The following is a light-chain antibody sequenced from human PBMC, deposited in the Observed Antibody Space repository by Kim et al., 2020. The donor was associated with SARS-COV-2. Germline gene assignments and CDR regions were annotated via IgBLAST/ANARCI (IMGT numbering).Light chain of an antibody. CDR3: QKYDDAPWT. CDR2: GAA. J-gene: IGKJ1*01. CDR1: QKSTSNY. Sequence: SPGERATLSSRGSQKSTSNYLAWFQQKPGEAPRLLIYGAASRAAGGPDRFSGSGSETDFTLTISRLEPEDIAVYYCQKYDDAPWTFGQGTKVDIK. V-gene: IGKV3-20*01.